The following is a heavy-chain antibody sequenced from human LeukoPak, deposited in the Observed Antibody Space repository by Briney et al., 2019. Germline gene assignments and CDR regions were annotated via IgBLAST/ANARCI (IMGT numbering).Heavy chain of an antibody. Sequence: SVKVSCKASGGTFSSYAISWVRQAPGQGLEWMGGIIPIFGTANYAQKFQGRVTITADESTSTAYMELSSLRSEDTGVYYCARLPDYGDYGDDYWGQGTLVTVSS. CDR2: IIPIFGTA. CDR1: GGTFSSYA. D-gene: IGHD4-17*01. J-gene: IGHJ4*02. V-gene: IGHV1-69*13. CDR3: ARLPDYGDYGDDY.